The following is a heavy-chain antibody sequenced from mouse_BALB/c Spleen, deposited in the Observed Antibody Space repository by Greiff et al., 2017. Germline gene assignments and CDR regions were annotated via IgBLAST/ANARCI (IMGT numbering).Heavy chain of an antibody. CDR3: ARAPMITTDAMDY. D-gene: IGHD2-4*01. V-gene: IGHV7-3*02. CDR2: IRNKANGYTT. Sequence: EVKVVESGGGLVQPGGSLRLSCATSGFTFTDYYMSWVRQPPGKALEWLGFIRNKANGYTTEYSASVKGRFTISRDNSQSILYLQMNTLRAEDSATYYCARAPMITTDAMDYWGQGTSVTVSS. CDR1: GFTFTDYY. J-gene: IGHJ4*01.